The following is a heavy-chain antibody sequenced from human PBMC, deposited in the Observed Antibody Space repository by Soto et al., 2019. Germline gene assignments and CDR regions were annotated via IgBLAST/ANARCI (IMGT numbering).Heavy chain of an antibody. CDR3: TGITWFRGMDV. CDR1: GDSVSSNRAS. V-gene: IGHV6-1*01. D-gene: IGHD3-10*01. J-gene: IGHJ6*02. CDR2: TYYKSKWNN. Sequence: SQTLALTCPISGDSVSSNRASGKWISHSPSRGLEWLGRTYYKSKWNNDYALSVKSRITINPDTSKNQFSLHLYSVTPEDTAVYYCTGITWFRGMDVWGQGTTVTGSS.